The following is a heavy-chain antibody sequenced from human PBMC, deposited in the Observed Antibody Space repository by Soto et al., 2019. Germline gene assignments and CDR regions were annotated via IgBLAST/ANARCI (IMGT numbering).Heavy chain of an antibody. J-gene: IGHJ4*02. V-gene: IGHV3-48*02. D-gene: IGHD3-10*01. CDR3: VRGGDGDNQLFDY. CDR2: ISSSSSTI. CDR1: GFTFSSYS. Sequence: PGVSLRLSCAASGFTFSSYSMNWVRQAPGKGLEWVSYISSSSSTIYYADSVKGRFTISRDNAKNSLYLQMNSLRDEDTAVYYCVRGGDGDNQLFDYWGQGTLVTVSS.